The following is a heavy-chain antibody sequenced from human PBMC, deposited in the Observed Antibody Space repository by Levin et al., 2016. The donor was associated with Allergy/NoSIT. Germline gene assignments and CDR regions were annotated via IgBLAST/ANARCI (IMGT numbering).Heavy chain of an antibody. V-gene: IGHV1-46*01. Sequence: WVRQAPGQGLEWMGIINPSGGSTSYAQKFQGRVTMTRDTSTSTVYMELSSLRSEDTAVYYCARVSGFGEIIGGFDYWGQGTLVTVSS. CDR2: INPSGGST. CDR3: ARVSGFGEIIGGFDY. D-gene: IGHD3-10*01. J-gene: IGHJ4*02.